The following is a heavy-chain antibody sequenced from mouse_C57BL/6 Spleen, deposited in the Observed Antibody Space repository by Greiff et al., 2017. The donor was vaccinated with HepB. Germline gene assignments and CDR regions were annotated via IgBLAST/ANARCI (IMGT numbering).Heavy chain of an antibody. CDR1: GYTFTSYW. J-gene: IGHJ3*01. D-gene: IGHD1-1*01. CDR2: IDPSDSET. Sequence: VQLQQPGAELVRPGSSVKLSCKASGYTFTSYWMHWVKQRPIQGLEWIGNIDPSDSETHYNQKFKDKATLTVDKSSSTAYMQLSSLTSEDSAVYYCAREGADYYGSSPWFAYWGQGTLVTVSA. CDR3: AREGADYYGSSPWFAY. V-gene: IGHV1-52*01.